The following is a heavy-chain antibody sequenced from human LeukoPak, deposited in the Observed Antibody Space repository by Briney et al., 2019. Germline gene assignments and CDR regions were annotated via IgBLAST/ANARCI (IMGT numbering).Heavy chain of an antibody. CDR3: ARFKVNKGKSRHIDY. CDR1: GYTFTGYY. CDR2: INPNSGGT. J-gene: IGHJ4*02. D-gene: IGHD1/OR15-1a*01. V-gene: IGHV1-2*02. Sequence: ASVKVSCKASGYTFTGYYMNWVRQAPGQGLEWMGWINPNSGGTNYAQKFQGRVTMTRDTSISTAYMELSRLRSDDTAVYYCARFKVNKGKSRHIDYWGQGTLVTVSS.